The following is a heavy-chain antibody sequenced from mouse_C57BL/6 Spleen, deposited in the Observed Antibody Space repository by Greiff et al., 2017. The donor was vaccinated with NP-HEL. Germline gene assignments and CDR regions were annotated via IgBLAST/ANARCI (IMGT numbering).Heavy chain of an antibody. CDR3: ARFITTVVYFDY. CDR2: VYWDDDK. J-gene: IGHJ2*01. CDR1: GFSLSTSGMG. D-gene: IGHD1-1*01. Sequence: QVTLKESGPGILQSSQTLSLTCSFSGFSLSTSGMGVSWIRQPSGKGLEWLAHVYWDDDKRYNPSLKSRLTISKDTSRNQVFLMITSVDTADTATYYCARFITTVVYFDYWGQGTTLTVSS. V-gene: IGHV8-12*01.